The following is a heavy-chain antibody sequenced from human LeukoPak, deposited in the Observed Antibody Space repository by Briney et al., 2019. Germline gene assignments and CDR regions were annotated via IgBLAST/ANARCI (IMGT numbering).Heavy chain of an antibody. Sequence: GGSLILSCAASGFTFSSYAMIWVRQAPGKGLEWVSSISSTGSYIYYADSVKGRFTISRDNAKNSLYVQMNSLRAEDTAVYYCARGGIAVAVFAFDIWGQGTMVTVSS. V-gene: IGHV3-21*01. D-gene: IGHD6-19*01. CDR3: ARGGIAVAVFAFDI. J-gene: IGHJ3*02. CDR1: GFTFSSYA. CDR2: ISSTGSYI.